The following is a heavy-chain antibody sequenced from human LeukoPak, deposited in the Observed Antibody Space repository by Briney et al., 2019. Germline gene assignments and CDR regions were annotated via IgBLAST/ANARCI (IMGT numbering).Heavy chain of an antibody. Sequence: KHGESLKISCKGSGYSFTSYWIGWVRQMPGKGLEWMGFIYPGDSDTRYSPSFQGQVTISADKSITTAYLQWSSLKASDTAMYYCALWCSGGTRHETSWGQGTLVTVSS. J-gene: IGHJ4*02. CDR2: IYPGDSDT. CDR1: GYSFTSYW. D-gene: IGHD2-15*01. V-gene: IGHV5-51*01. CDR3: ALWCSGGTRHETS.